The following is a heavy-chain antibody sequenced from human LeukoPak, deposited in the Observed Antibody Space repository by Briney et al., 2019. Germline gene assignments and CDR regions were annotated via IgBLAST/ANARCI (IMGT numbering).Heavy chain of an antibody. CDR3: ARPPGDTAMVLYYFDY. CDR1: GFTVSSNE. V-gene: IGHV3-38-3*01. CDR2: ISGGST. D-gene: IGHD5-18*01. J-gene: IGHJ4*02. Sequence: PGGSLRLSCAASGFTVSSNEMSWVRQAPGKGLEWVSSISGGSTYYADSRKGRFTISRDNSKNTLHLQMNSLRAEDTAVYYCARPPGDTAMVLYYFDYWGQGTLVTVSS.